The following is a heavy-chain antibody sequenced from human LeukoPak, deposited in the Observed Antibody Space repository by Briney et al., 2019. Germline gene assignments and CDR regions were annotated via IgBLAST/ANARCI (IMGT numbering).Heavy chain of an antibody. D-gene: IGHD6-13*01. J-gene: IGHJ4*02. CDR1: GGSISSYY. V-gene: IGHV4-59*01. CDR2: IYYSGST. CDR3: ARTWSAAGDDY. Sequence: SETLSLTCTVSGGSISSYYWSWIRQPPGKGLEWIGYIYYSGSTNYNPSLKSRVTISVDTSKNQFSLKLSSVTAADTAVYYCARTWSAAGDDYWGQGTLVTVSS.